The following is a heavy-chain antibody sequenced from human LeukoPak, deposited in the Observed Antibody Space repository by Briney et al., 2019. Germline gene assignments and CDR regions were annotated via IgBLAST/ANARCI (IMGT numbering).Heavy chain of an antibody. CDR3: ARDYYYDGRGYYDY. J-gene: IGHJ4*02. V-gene: IGHV3-64*04. Sequence: AGGSLRLSCSASGFTFSSYAMHWVRQAPGKGLEYVSAISSNGGSTYYADSVKGRFTISRDNSKNTLYLQMDSLRAEDTAVYYCARDYYYDGRGYYDYWGQGTLVTVSS. CDR2: ISSNGGST. CDR1: GFTFSSYA. D-gene: IGHD3-22*01.